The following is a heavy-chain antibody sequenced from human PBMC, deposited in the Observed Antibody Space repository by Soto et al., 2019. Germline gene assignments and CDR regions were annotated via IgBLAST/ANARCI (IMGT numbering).Heavy chain of an antibody. Sequence: EVQLLESGGNLVQPGGSLRLSCAASGFTFSNYAMSWVRQAPGKGLEWVSVISGSGDSTYYADSVKGRFTISRDNSKNRLYLQMNSLRAEDTAVYYCAKRTSGWYFDYWGQGTLVTVSS. D-gene: IGHD6-19*01. J-gene: IGHJ4*02. V-gene: IGHV3-23*01. CDR2: ISGSGDST. CDR1: GFTFSNYA. CDR3: AKRTSGWYFDY.